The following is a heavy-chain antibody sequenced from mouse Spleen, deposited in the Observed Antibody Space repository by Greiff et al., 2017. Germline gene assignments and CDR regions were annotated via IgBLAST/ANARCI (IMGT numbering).Heavy chain of an antibody. D-gene: IGHD3-1*01. Sequence: QVQLQQSGAELARPGASVKMSCKASGYTFTSYTMHWVKQRPGQGLEWIGYINPSSGYTKYNQKFKAKATLTVDKSSSTAYMQLKSLTSEDSAVYYCARSGYRYAMDYWGQGTSVTVSS. CDR2: INPSSGYT. CDR1: GYTFTSYT. V-gene: IGHV1-4*01. CDR3: ARSGYRYAMDY. J-gene: IGHJ4*01.